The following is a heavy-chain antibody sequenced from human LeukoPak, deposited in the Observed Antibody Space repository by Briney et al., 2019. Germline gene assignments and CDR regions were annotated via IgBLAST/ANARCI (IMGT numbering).Heavy chain of an antibody. V-gene: IGHV1-18*01. D-gene: IGHD3-10*01. CDR3: ARGPSHYFGAGSAPKDFDY. Sequence: GASVKVSCKASDYTFSSYGIHWVRQAPGQGPDWMGWISAYNGNRDYALKFQGRVTMATDTSTNTAQMELRSLRSDDTAVYYCARGPSHYFGAGSAPKDFDYWGQGTLVIVSS. J-gene: IGHJ4*02. CDR2: ISAYNGNR. CDR1: DYTFSSYG.